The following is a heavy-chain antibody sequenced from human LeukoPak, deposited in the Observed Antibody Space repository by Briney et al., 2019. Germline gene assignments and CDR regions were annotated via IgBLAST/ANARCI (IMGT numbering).Heavy chain of an antibody. D-gene: IGHD1-7*01. CDR3: AKGSNWNYLYYFDY. Sequence: GGSLRLSCAASGFTFSNYAMSWVRQAPGKGLEWVLSVSSTGGTTYYADSVKGRFTISRDNSKNMLYLQMNSLRAEDTAVYYCAKGSNWNYLYYFDYWGQGTLVTVSS. CDR2: VSSTGGTT. J-gene: IGHJ4*02. V-gene: IGHV3-23*01. CDR1: GFTFSNYA.